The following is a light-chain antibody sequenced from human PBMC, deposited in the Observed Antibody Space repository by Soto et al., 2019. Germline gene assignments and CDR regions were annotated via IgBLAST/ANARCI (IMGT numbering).Light chain of an antibody. CDR1: QSISSN. J-gene: IGKJ4*01. CDR3: QQYNNWPRAT. V-gene: IGKV3-15*01. Sequence: EILMTQSPATRSVSPGERATLSCRASQSISSNLAWYQQKPGQAPRLLMFRTSSRATGFPARFSGSGSGTEFNLTISSLQSEDFGVYYCQQYNNWPRATFGGGTKVDIK. CDR2: RTS.